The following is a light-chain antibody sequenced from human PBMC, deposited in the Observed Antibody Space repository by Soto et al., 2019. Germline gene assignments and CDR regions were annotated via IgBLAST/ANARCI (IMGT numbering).Light chain of an antibody. V-gene: IGLV1-40*01. Sequence: QSVVTQPPSVSGAPGQRVTISCTGSSSNIGAGYAVHWYQQLPGTAPKLLIHGNNNRPSGVPDRFSGSKSGTSASLAITGLQADDEADYYCQSYDSRLSSYVFGTGTKVTVL. CDR2: GNN. J-gene: IGLJ1*01. CDR3: QSYDSRLSSYV. CDR1: SSNIGAGYA.